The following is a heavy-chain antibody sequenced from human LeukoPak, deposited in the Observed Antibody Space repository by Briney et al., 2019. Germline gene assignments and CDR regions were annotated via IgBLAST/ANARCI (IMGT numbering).Heavy chain of an antibody. V-gene: IGHV1-8*01. J-gene: IGHJ5*02. CDR2: MNPNSGNT. Sequence: ASVKVSCKASGYTFTSYDINWMRQATGLGPEWMGWMNPNSGNTGYAQKFQGRVTMTRNASISTAYLELSSLTSEDTAVYYCARVPNRYDGGNSGSAWFDPWGQGSLVTVSS. CDR1: GYTFTSYD. D-gene: IGHD4-23*01. CDR3: ARVPNRYDGGNSGSAWFDP.